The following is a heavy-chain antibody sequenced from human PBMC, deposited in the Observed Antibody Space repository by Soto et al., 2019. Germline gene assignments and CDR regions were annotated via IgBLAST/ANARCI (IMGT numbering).Heavy chain of an antibody. Sequence: LRLSCAASGFTFISYAMHWVRQAPGKGLEWVAVISCDGSNKYYADSVKGRFTISRDNSKNTLYLQMNSLRAEDTAVYYCARDRPSAAAIYYYGMDVWGQGTTVTVSS. CDR1: GFTFISYA. V-gene: IGHV3-30-3*01. D-gene: IGHD6-13*01. J-gene: IGHJ6*02. CDR3: ARDRPSAAAIYYYGMDV. CDR2: ISCDGSNK.